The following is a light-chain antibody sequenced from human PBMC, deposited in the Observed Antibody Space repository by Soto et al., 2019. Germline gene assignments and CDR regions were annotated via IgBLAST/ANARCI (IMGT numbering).Light chain of an antibody. CDR2: DVS. Sequence: QSVLTQPASVSGSPGQSITISCTGTSSVVGGYNYVSWYQEHPGKAPKLMIYDVSNRPSGVSNRFSGSKSDNTASLTISGLQAEDEADYYCSSYTSDSTYVFGTGTKVTVL. J-gene: IGLJ1*01. V-gene: IGLV2-14*01. CDR1: SSVVGGYNY. CDR3: SSYTSDSTYV.